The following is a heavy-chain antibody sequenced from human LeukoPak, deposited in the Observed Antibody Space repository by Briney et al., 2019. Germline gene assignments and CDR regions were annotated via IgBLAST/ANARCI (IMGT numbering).Heavy chain of an antibody. CDR1: GTTFSSYA. Sequence: ASVKVSCKASGTTFSSYAMNWVRQAPGQGLEWMGWINANTGNPTYAQAFTGRFVFSLDTSVSTAYLQISSLKAEDTAVYYCARSTSDSSGGTYYYNYGMDVWGQGTTVTVSS. J-gene: IGHJ6*02. CDR2: INANTGNP. CDR3: ARSTSDSSGGTYYYNYGMDV. D-gene: IGHD6-19*01. V-gene: IGHV7-4-1*02.